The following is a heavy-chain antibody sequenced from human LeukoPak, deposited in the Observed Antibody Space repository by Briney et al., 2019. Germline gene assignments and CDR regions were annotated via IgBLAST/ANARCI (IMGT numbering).Heavy chain of an antibody. V-gene: IGHV3-9*01. CDR1: GFTFDDYA. J-gene: IGHJ3*02. D-gene: IGHD5-18*01. Sequence: PGRSLRLSCAASGFTFDDYAMHWVRQAPGKGLGWVSGISWYSGSIGYADSVKGRYTISRDNAKNSLYLQMNSLRAEDPALYHCAKSQTHTAMAQGAFDIWRQGTMVTVSS. CDR3: AKSQTHTAMAQGAFDI. CDR2: ISWYSGSI.